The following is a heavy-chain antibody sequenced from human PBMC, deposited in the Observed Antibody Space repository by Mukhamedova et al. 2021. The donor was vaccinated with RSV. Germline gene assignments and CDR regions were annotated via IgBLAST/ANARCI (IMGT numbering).Heavy chain of an antibody. D-gene: IGHD6-13*01. Sequence: ELEWIGEINHSGSTNYNPSLKSRVTISVDTSKNQFSLKLSSVTAADTAVYYCARGRVWSSSSWYGGYYFDYWGQGT. CDR3: ARGRVWSSSSWYGGYYFDY. V-gene: IGHV4-34*01. CDR2: INHSGST. J-gene: IGHJ4*02.